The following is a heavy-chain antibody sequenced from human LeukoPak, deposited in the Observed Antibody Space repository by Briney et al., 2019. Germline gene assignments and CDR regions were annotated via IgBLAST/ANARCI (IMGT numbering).Heavy chain of an antibody. CDR1: GFTFSDYY. D-gene: IGHD3-3*01. V-gene: IGHV3-11*01. J-gene: IGHJ4*02. Sequence: GGSLRLSCAASGFTFSDYYMSWIRQAPGKGLEWVSYISSSGSTIYYADSVKGRFTISRDNAKNSLYLQMNSLRAEDTAVYYCARCMSSSYYGFWSGYYTGSHPDYWGQGTLVTVSS. CDR3: ARCMSSSYYGFWSGYYTGSHPDY. CDR2: ISSSGSTI.